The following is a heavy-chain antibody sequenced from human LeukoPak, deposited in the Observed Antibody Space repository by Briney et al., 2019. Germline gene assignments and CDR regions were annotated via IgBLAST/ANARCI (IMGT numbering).Heavy chain of an antibody. CDR3: ARGDYYDSSGYYPFDY. D-gene: IGHD3-22*01. CDR1: GFTSSSYA. CDR2: KSYDGSNN. J-gene: IGHJ4*02. Sequence: GGSLRPSCAVSGFTSSSYAMHWVRQAAGEGLEGVAGKSYDGSNNSYADSVKGRFTISRDNSKNTLYLQMHSLRAADTAVYYCARGDYYDSSGYYPFDYWGQGTLVTVSS. V-gene: IGHV3-30*01.